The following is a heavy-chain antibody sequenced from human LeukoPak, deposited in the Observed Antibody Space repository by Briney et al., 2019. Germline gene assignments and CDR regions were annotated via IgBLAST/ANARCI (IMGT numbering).Heavy chain of an antibody. CDR3: ARDLGGGSFDF. D-gene: IGHD2-15*01. V-gene: IGHV4-31*03. CDR2: IYYSGST. Sequence: SQTLSLTCTVSGGSISNGVYYWSWIRQHPGKGLEWIGYIYYSGSTYYSPSLKSRLTMSVDTFKNQFSLKLSSVTAADTAVYYCARDLGGGSFDFWGQGTLVTVSS. J-gene: IGHJ4*02. CDR1: GGSISNGVYY.